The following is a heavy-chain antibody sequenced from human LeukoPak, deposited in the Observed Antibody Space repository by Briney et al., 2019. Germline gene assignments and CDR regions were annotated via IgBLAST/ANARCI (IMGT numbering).Heavy chain of an antibody. CDR3: ARERRADWFGELLYPDAFDI. Sequence: SETLSLTCTVSGGSISSDYWSWIRQPPGKGLEWIGYIYYSGSTNYNPSLKSRVTISVDTSKNQFSLKLSSVTAADTAVYYCARERRADWFGELLYPDAFDIWGQGTMVTVSS. J-gene: IGHJ3*02. CDR1: GGSISSDY. D-gene: IGHD3-10*01. V-gene: IGHV4-59*01. CDR2: IYYSGST.